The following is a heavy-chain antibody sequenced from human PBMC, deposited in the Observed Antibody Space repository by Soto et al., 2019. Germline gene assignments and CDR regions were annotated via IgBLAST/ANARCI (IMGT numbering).Heavy chain of an antibody. CDR1: GFTFSSYT. Sequence: GGSLRLFCAASGFTFSSYTMNWVRQAPGKGLEWVSSISSVSSYIYYADSVKGRFTISRDNAKNSLYLQMNSLRAEDTAVYYCARASYSSGWHTDYWGQGTLVTVSS. D-gene: IGHD6-19*01. CDR2: ISSVSSYI. J-gene: IGHJ4*02. V-gene: IGHV3-21*01. CDR3: ARASYSSGWHTDY.